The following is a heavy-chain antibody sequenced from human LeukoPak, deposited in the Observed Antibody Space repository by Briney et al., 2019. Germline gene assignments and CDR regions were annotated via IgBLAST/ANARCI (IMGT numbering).Heavy chain of an antibody. Sequence: GGSLRLSCATSGFTFSSYAMTWVRQAPGEGLEWVSAISGSGDSAFYADSVKGRFTISRDNSKKTLYLQMNSLRAEDTAAYYCAKTRGYCSGGSCYSDYWGQGTLVTVSS. D-gene: IGHD2-15*01. V-gene: IGHV3-23*01. CDR3: AKTRGYCSGGSCYSDY. CDR1: GFTFSSYA. CDR2: ISGSGDSA. J-gene: IGHJ4*02.